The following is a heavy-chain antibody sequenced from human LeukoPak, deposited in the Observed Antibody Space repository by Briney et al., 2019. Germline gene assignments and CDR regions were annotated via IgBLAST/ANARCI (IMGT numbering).Heavy chain of an antibody. Sequence: ASVKVSCKASGGTFSSYAISWVRQAPGQGLEWMGGIIPIFGTANYAQKFQGRVTITADKSTSTAYMELSSLRSEDTAVYYCARTSGSYYPFDYWGQGTLVTVTS. CDR1: GGTFSSYA. CDR3: ARTSGSYYPFDY. V-gene: IGHV1-69*06. CDR2: IIPIFGTA. J-gene: IGHJ4*02. D-gene: IGHD1-26*01.